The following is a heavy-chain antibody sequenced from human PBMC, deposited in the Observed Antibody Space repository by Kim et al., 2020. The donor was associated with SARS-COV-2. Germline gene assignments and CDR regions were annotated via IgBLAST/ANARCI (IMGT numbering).Heavy chain of an antibody. CDR1: GFTFSSYG. CDR2: ISYDGSNK. V-gene: IGHV3-30*18. J-gene: IGHJ5*01. D-gene: IGHD3-22*01. CDR3: AKGLAYYYDSSGPARWF. Sequence: GGSLRLSCAASGFTFSSYGMHWVRQAPGKGLEWVAVISYDGSNKYYADSVKGRFTISRDNSKNTLYLQMNSLRAEDTAVYYCAKGLAYYYDSSGPARWF.